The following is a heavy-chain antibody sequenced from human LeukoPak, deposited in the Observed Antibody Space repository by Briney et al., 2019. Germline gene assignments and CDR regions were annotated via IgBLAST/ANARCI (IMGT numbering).Heavy chain of an antibody. CDR2: IREDGSEK. V-gene: IGHV3-7*03. J-gene: IGHJ3*02. Sequence: GGSLRLSCAAWGFTHSSYWMSGVRQARGRAREGVANIREDGSEKCCVDSGKGRFTICRDNPQNSLNLHMNSLPADDTALHYCASDWVAGVPFHAFDIWPQGPMVSVSS. CDR1: GFTHSSYW. D-gene: IGHD1-26*01. CDR3: ASDWVAGVPFHAFDI.